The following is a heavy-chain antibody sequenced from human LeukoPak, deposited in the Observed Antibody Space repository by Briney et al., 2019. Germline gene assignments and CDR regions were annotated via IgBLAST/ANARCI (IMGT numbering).Heavy chain of an antibody. Sequence: SETLSLTCAAYGGSFSGYYWSWIRQPPGKGLEWIGSMYYSGSTYYNPSLKSRVTISLDTSKNQFSLKLSSVTAADTAVYYCARDTVGATFPGVFDIWGQGTMVTVSS. CDR3: ARDTVGATFPGVFDI. V-gene: IGHV4-34*01. J-gene: IGHJ3*02. D-gene: IGHD1-26*01. CDR2: MYYSGST. CDR1: GGSFSGYY.